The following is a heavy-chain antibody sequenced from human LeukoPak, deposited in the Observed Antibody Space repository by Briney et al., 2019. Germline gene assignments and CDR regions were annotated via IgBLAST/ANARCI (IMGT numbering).Heavy chain of an antibody. Sequence: GGSLRLSCAASGFTFSSYAMSWVRQAPGKGLEWVSAISGSGGSTYYADSVKGRFTISRDNSKNTLYLQMNSLRAEDTAAYYCARGGYSSSWYRFDYWGQGTLVTVSS. D-gene: IGHD6-13*01. J-gene: IGHJ4*02. CDR3: ARGGYSSSWYRFDY. V-gene: IGHV3-23*01. CDR2: ISGSGGST. CDR1: GFTFSSYA.